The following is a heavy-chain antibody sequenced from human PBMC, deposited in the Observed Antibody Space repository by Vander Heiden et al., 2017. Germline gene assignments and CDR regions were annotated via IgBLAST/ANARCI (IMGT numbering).Heavy chain of an antibody. CDR1: GFPFDEYA. CDR2: ISWNSGSI. D-gene: IGHD5-12*01. Sequence: EVQLVESGGGLVQPGRPLRLPCAASGFPFDEYARHWVRQAPGKGLEWVSGISWNSGSIGYADSVKGRFTISRDNAKNSLYLQMNSLRAEDTALYYCAKQSGYDYYMASSFDYWGQGTLVTVSS. CDR3: AKQSGYDYYMASSFDY. J-gene: IGHJ4*02. V-gene: IGHV3-9*01.